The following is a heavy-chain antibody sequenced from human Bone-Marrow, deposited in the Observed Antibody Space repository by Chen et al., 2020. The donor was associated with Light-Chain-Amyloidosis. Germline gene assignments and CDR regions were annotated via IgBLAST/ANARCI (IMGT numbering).Heavy chain of an antibody. D-gene: IGHD3-3*01. CDR3: ARDSGVLRFLEWSPVDY. CDR1: GFTFSSYW. V-gene: IGHV3-7*05. Sequence: EVQLVESGGGLLQPGGSLRLSCAASGFTFSSYWMSWVRQAPGKGLEWVANIKQDGSEKYYVDSVKGRFTISRDNAKNSLYLQMNSLRAEDTAVYYCARDSGVLRFLEWSPVDYWGQGTLVTVSS. J-gene: IGHJ4*02. CDR2: IKQDGSEK.